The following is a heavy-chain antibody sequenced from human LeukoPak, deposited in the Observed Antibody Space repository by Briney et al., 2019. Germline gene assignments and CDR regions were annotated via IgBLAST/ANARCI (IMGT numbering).Heavy chain of an antibody. CDR3: ATESKSWFDP. CDR1: GFTFGIYW. CDR2: IKQDGSEK. J-gene: IGHJ5*02. V-gene: IGHV3-7*01. Sequence: GGSLRLSCAASGFTFGIYWMSWVRQAPGKGLEWVANIKQDGSEKYYVDSVKGRFTISRDNAKNSLYLQMNSLRAEDTAVYYCATESKSWFDPWGQGTLVTVSS.